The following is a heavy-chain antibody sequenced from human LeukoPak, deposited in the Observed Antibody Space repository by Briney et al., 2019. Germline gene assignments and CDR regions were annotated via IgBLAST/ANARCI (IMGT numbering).Heavy chain of an antibody. J-gene: IGHJ4*02. CDR1: GFTFSSYS. Sequence: GGSLRLSCAASGFTFSSYSVTWVRQAPGKGLEWISYISSRSSTIRYADSVKGRFTISRDNAKNSLYLQMNSLRAEDTAVYYCARARLGCSGGTCYSSSTDYWGQGTLVTVSS. CDR3: ARARLGCSGGTCYSSSTDY. V-gene: IGHV3-48*01. CDR2: ISSRSSTI. D-gene: IGHD2-15*01.